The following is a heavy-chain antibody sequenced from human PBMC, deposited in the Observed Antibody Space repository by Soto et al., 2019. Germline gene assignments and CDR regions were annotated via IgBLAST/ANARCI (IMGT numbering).Heavy chain of an antibody. CDR1: GGTFSSYA. CDR3: ARERLVVRARYYYYGMDV. J-gene: IGHJ6*02. D-gene: IGHD2-8*02. CDR2: IIPIFGTA. V-gene: IGHV1-69*01. Sequence: QVQLVQSGAGVKKPGSSVKVSCKASGGTFSSYAISWVRQAPGQGLEWMGGIIPIFGTANYAQKFQGRVTITADESTSTAYMELSSLRSEDTAVYYCARERLVVRARYYYYGMDVWGQGTTVTVSS.